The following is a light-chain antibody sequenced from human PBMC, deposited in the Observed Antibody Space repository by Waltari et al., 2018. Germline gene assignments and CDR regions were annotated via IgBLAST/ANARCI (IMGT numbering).Light chain of an antibody. J-gene: IGLJ2*01. CDR3: SSYTTSSTPVV. Sequence: QSALTQPASVSGSPGQSITISCTGTSSDVGGYDYVSWYQQHPGKAPKLMIYDVSNRPAGVSNRCSGSKSGNTASLTISGLQAEDEAHYYCSSYTTSSTPVVFGGGTRLTVL. CDR2: DVS. CDR1: SSDVGGYDY. V-gene: IGLV2-14*03.